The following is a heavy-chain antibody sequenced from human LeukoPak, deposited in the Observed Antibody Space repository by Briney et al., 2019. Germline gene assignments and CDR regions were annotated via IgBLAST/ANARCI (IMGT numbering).Heavy chain of an antibody. V-gene: IGHV4-61*02. Sequence: SETLSLTCTVSGGSISSVNDYWHWIRQPAGKGLEWIGRMYTSGSSNFNPSLKSRVTISIDTSKNQVSLKLSSVTAADTAIYYCARATAWIDAFDFWGQGTLVTVSS. D-gene: IGHD5-12*01. J-gene: IGHJ3*01. CDR3: ARATAWIDAFDF. CDR1: GGSISSVNDY. CDR2: MYTSGSS.